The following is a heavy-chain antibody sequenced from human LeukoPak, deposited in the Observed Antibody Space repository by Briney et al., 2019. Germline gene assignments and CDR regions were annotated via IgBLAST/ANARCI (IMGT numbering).Heavy chain of an antibody. V-gene: IGHV3-33*01. D-gene: IGHD3-22*01. CDR3: ARGLEDSSGYYYDY. CDR2: IWYDGSNK. J-gene: IGHJ4*02. Sequence: PGGSLRLSCAASGFSFSSFAMHWVRQAPGKGLEWVAVIWYDGSNKYYADSVKGRFTISRDNSKNTLFLQMNSLRAEDTAVYYCARGLEDSSGYYYDYWGQGTLVTVSS. CDR1: GFSFSSFA.